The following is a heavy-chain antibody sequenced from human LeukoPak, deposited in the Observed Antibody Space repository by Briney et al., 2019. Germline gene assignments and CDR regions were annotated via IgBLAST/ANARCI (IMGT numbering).Heavy chain of an antibody. J-gene: IGHJ4*02. CDR3: ASLDPFDY. CDR1: GFTFRSYS. Sequence: GGSLRLSCAASGFTFRSYSMNWVRQAPGKGLEWVSSIRSSSGYIYYADSVKGRFTISRDNAKNSLYLQMNSLRAEDTAIYYCASLDPFDYWGQGTLVTVSS. V-gene: IGHV3-21*01. CDR2: IRSSSGYI.